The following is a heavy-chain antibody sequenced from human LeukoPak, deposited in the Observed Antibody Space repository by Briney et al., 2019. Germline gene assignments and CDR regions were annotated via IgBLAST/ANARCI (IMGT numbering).Heavy chain of an antibody. CDR3: ARQTTVTTDAWDGFDY. D-gene: IGHD4-17*01. CDR2: ISSSSTYI. CDR1: GFTFSSYG. J-gene: IGHJ4*02. Sequence: PGRSLRLSCAASGFTFSSYGMHWVRQAPGKGLEWVSSISSSSTYIYYADSLKGRFTISRDNAKNSLFLQMNSLRAEDTAVYYCARQTTVTTDAWDGFDYWGQGTLVTVSS. V-gene: IGHV3-21*01.